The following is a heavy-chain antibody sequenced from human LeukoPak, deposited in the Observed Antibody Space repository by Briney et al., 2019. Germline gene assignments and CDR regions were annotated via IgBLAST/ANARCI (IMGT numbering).Heavy chain of an antibody. CDR1: GGTFSSYT. D-gene: IGHD3-22*01. J-gene: IGHJ4*02. V-gene: IGHV1-69*04. Sequence: ASVKVSCRASGGTFSSYTISWVRQAPGQGLEWMGRTIPILGIANYAQKFQGRVTITADKSTSTAYMELSSLRSEDTAVYYCARDPGDDSSGYYHYWGQGTLVTVSS. CDR2: TIPILGIA. CDR3: ARDPGDDSSGYYHY.